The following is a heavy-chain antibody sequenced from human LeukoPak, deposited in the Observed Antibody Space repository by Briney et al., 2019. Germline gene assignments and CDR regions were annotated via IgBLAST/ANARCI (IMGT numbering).Heavy chain of an antibody. Sequence: PGRSLRLSCAASGFTFSSYGMHWVRQAPGKGLEWVAVIWYDGSNKYYADSVKGRFTISRDNSKNTLYLQMNSLRAEDTAVYYCARWGTPTVTLDYWGQGTLVTASS. CDR1: GFTFSSYG. V-gene: IGHV3-33*01. CDR3: ARWGTPTVTLDY. D-gene: IGHD4-17*01. CDR2: IWYDGSNK. J-gene: IGHJ4*02.